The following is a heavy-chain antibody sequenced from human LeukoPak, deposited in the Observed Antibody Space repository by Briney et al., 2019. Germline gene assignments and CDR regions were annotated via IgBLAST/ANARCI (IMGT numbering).Heavy chain of an antibody. V-gene: IGHV4-39*07. CDR1: GGSINRSSCY. CDR3: ASRALTGYYSY. J-gene: IGHJ4*02. CDR2: IYYSGST. Sequence: SETLSLTCTVSGGSINRSSCYWGWIRQPPGKGLEWIASIYYSGSTYYNPSLKSRVTISVDTSKNQFSLKLSSVTAADTAVYYCASRALTGYYSYWGQGTLVTVSS. D-gene: IGHD3-9*01.